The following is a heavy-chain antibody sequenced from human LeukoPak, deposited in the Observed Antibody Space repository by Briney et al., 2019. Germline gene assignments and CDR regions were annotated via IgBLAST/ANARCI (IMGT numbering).Heavy chain of an antibody. J-gene: IGHJ4*02. CDR3: ARGPRLSSSWYFRGCYFDY. D-gene: IGHD6-13*01. Sequence: SETLSLTCAVYGGTFSGYYWSWIRQPPGQGLEWIGEINHSGSTNYNPSLKCRVTISVDTSKNQFSLKLSSVTAADTAVYYCARGPRLSSSWYFRGCYFDYWGQGTLVTVSS. CDR1: GGTFSGYY. V-gene: IGHV4-34*01. CDR2: INHSGST.